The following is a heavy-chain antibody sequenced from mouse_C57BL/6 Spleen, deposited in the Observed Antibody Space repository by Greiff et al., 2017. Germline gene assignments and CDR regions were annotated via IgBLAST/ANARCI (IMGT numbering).Heavy chain of an antibody. J-gene: IGHJ2*01. D-gene: IGHD1-1*01. V-gene: IGHV14-3*01. CDR3: ARSGYYGSTYYFDY. CDR2: IDPANGNT. CDR1: GFNIKNTY. Sequence: EVQRVESVAELVRPGASVKLSCTASGFNIKNTYMHWVKQRPEQGLEWIGRIDPANGNTKYAQKFQGKATITADTSSNTAYLQLSSLTSEDTAIYYCARSGYYGSTYYFDYWGQGTTLTVSS.